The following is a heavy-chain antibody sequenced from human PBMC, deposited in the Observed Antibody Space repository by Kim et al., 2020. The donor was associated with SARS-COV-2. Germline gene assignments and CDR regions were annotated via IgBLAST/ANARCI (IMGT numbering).Heavy chain of an antibody. V-gene: IGHV3-30-3*01. CDR1: GFTFSSYA. J-gene: IGHJ4*02. Sequence: GGSLRLSCAASGFTFSSYAMHWVRQAPGKGLEWVAVISYDGSNKYYADSVKGRFTISRDNSKNTLYLQMNSLRAEDTAVYYCARSRRIFGARLIEFDYWGQGTLVTVSS. D-gene: IGHD3-3*01. CDR2: ISYDGSNK. CDR3: ARSRRIFGARLIEFDY.